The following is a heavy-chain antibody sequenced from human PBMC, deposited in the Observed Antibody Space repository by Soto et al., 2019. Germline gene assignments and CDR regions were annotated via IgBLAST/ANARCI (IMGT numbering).Heavy chain of an antibody. J-gene: IGHJ3*02. Sequence: ASVKVSCKASGYTFTSYYMHWVRQAPGQGLEWMGIINPSGGSTSYAQKFQGRVTMTRDTSTSTVYMELSSLRSEDTAVYYCARVRVNSAYYYDSSGYYDAFDIWGQGTMVTV. CDR2: INPSGGST. CDR1: GYTFTSYY. V-gene: IGHV1-46*01. D-gene: IGHD3-22*01. CDR3: ARVRVNSAYYYDSSGYYDAFDI.